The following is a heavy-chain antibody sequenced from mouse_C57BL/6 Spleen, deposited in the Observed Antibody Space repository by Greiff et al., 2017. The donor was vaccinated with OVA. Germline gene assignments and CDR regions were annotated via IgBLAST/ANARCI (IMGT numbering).Heavy chain of an antibody. Sequence: VQLQQPGAELVMPGASVKLSCKASGYTFTSYWMHWVKQRPGQGLEWIGEIDPSDSYTNYNQKFKGKSTLTVDKSSSTAYMQLSSLTSEDSAVYYCARSYGSSPGWFAYWGQGTLVTVSA. CDR2: IDPSDSYT. CDR1: GYTFTSYW. D-gene: IGHD1-1*01. J-gene: IGHJ3*01. CDR3: ARSYGSSPGWFAY. V-gene: IGHV1-69*01.